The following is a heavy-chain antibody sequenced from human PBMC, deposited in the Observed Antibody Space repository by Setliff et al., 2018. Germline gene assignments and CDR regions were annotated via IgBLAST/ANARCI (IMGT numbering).Heavy chain of an antibody. CDR1: GFTFFSYT. Sequence: SLRLSCTTSGFTFFSYTMNWVRQAPGKGLEWVSAITDDGGTTHYAGSVKGRFTIARDNSNSTLYLQMNSLRVEDTALYYCAKSSGSSSSTNLEYLGPGTLVTVSS. V-gene: IGHV3-23*01. D-gene: IGHD6-6*01. CDR3: AKSSGSSSSTNLEY. J-gene: IGHJ4*02. CDR2: ITDDGGTT.